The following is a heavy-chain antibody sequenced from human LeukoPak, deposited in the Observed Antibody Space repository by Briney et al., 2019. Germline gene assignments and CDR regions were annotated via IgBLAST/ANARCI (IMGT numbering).Heavy chain of an antibody. CDR3: ARQPRVGARERGLDY. Sequence: SETLSLTCTVSVGSISSSSYYWGWIRQPPGKGLEWIGSIYYSGSTYYNPSLKSRVTISVDMSKNQFSLKLSSVTAADTAVYYCARQPRVGARERGLDYWGQGTLVTVSS. CDR1: VGSISSSSYY. J-gene: IGHJ4*02. V-gene: IGHV4-39*01. CDR2: IYYSGST. D-gene: IGHD1-26*01.